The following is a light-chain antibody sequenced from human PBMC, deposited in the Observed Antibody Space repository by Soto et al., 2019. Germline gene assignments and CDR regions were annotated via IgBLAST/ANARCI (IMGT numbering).Light chain of an antibody. J-gene: IGKJ1*01. CDR1: QVISTY. CDR3: QHSYGTPRT. V-gene: IGKV1-39*01. CDR2: AVS. Sequence: DIQLTQSPSFLSPSIGESVTITCRASQVISTYLNWYQHKPGKAPKVLIYAVSSLQSGVPSRFSGSGSGTDFTLTITSLQPEDSATYYCQHSYGTPRTFGQGTKVDIK.